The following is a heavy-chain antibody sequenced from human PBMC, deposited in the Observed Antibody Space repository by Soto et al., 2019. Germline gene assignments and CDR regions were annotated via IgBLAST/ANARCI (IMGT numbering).Heavy chain of an antibody. D-gene: IGHD6-6*01. Sequence: PGGSQRLSCAASGFTLSDHYMDWVRQAPGKGLEWVGRIRDKANSYTTEYAASVKGRFTISRDDSKNSLHLQMNSLKTEDTAVYYCARSAARDASDIWGQGTMVTVSS. J-gene: IGHJ3*02. V-gene: IGHV3-72*01. CDR2: IRDKANSYTT. CDR1: GFTLSDHY. CDR3: ARSAARDASDI.